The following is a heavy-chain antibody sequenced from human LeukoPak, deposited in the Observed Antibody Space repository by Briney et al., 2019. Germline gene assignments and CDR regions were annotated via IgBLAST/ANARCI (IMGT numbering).Heavy chain of an antibody. J-gene: IGHJ4*02. D-gene: IGHD4-23*01. CDR2: IHYSGRT. CDR3: ARGHGGNSDY. Sequence: PSETLSLTCSVSGGSISNTGYYWGWIRQPPGKGLEWIGGIHYSGRTYYNPSLKSRVTMSVDTSKNQFSLKLSSVTAADTAVYYCARGHGGNSDYWGQGTLVTVSS. V-gene: IGHV4-39*07. CDR1: GGSISNTGYY.